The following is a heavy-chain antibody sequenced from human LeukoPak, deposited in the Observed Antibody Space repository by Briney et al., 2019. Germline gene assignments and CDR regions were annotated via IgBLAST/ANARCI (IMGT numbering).Heavy chain of an antibody. Sequence: PGGSLRLSCAASEFTFSSFAMSWVRQAPGKGLEWVSYIRGGDAGALYADSVKGRFTISRDNHKSTMYLQKNSRGVEDTAVYYFAKCAERCGNGAFDMWGPGKMVTVSS. CDR1: EFTFSSFA. CDR3: AKCAERCGNGAFDM. D-gene: IGHD1-26*01. J-gene: IGHJ3*02. CDR2: IRGGDAGA. V-gene: IGHV3-23*01.